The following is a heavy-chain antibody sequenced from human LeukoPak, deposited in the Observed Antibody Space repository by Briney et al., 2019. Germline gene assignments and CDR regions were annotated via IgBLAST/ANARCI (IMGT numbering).Heavy chain of an antibody. Sequence: SETLSLTCTVSGYSISSGYYWGWIRQPPGKGLEWIGSIYHSGSTNYNPSLKTPVTISVDKSKNHLSLKLSSVTAPNTAVYYCSRASHDYGDYSYFGYWGQGTLVSVCS. CDR3: SRASHDYGDYSYFGY. CDR2: IYHSGST. V-gene: IGHV4-38-2*02. J-gene: IGHJ4*02. D-gene: IGHD4-17*01. CDR1: GYSISSGYY.